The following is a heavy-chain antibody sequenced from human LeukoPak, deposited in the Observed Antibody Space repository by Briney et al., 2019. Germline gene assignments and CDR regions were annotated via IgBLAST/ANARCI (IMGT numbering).Heavy chain of an antibody. CDR2: IYHSGST. J-gene: IGHJ6*02. Sequence: SETLSLTCTVSGGSISSGGYYWSWIRQPPGKGLEWIGYIYHSGSTYYNPSLKSRVTISVDRSKNQFSLKLSSVTAADTAVYYCARYGPPGIGTPFYYYYGMDVWGQGTTVTVSS. CDR1: GGSISSGGYY. CDR3: ARYGPPGIGTPFYYYYGMDV. D-gene: IGHD1-26*01. V-gene: IGHV4-30-2*01.